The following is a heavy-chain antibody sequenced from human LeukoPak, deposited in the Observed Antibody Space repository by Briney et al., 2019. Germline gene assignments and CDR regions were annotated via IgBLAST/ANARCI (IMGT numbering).Heavy chain of an antibody. V-gene: IGHV1-18*01. D-gene: IGHD3-10*01. CDR1: GYTFTNYG. CDR2: ISAYNGYT. J-gene: IGHJ4*02. Sequence: ASVKVSCKASGYTFTNYGVSWVRQAPGQGLEWMGWISAYNGYTNYAQKLQGRVTMTTDTSTSTAYMELRSLRSDDTAVYYCARSWPFGENDYWGQGTLVTVSS. CDR3: ARSWPFGENDY.